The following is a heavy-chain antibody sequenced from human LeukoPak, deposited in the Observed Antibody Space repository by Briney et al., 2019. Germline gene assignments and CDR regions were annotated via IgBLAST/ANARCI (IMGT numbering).Heavy chain of an antibody. D-gene: IGHD3-22*01. CDR3: ASSPSYYDSSGYSEPFDY. V-gene: IGHV4-59*01. CDR2: IYYSGST. J-gene: IGHJ4*02. Sequence: SETPSLTCTVSGGSISSYYWSWIRQPPGKGLEWIGYIYYSGSTNYNPSLQSRVTISIDTSKNQFSLKLNSVTAADTAVYYCASSPSYYDSSGYSEPFDYWGQGSLVTVSS. CDR1: GGSISSYY.